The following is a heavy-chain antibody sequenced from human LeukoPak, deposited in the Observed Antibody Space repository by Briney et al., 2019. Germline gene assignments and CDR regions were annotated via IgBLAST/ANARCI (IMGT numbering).Heavy chain of an antibody. D-gene: IGHD3-9*01. J-gene: IGHJ4*02. CDR3: AKGQYFDFYFDY. CDR1: GFTFSSYG. CDR2: ISGSGGST. V-gene: IGHV3-23*01. Sequence: GGSLRLSCAASGFTFSSYGMSWVSQAPGKGVEWVSAISGSGGSTYYADSVKGRFTISRDNSKNTLYLQMNSLRAEDTAVYYCAKGQYFDFYFDYWGQGTLVTVSS.